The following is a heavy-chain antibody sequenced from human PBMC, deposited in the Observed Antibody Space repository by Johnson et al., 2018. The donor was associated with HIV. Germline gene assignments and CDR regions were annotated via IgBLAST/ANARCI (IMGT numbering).Heavy chain of an antibody. CDR1: GFTFSTYA. Sequence: QVQLVESGGGVVQPGRSLRLSCAASGFTFSTYAMHWVRQAPGKGLEWVAVISYDGSKMYYAHSVKGRFTISRDNSKNSLYLQMNSLRAEDTAVYYCARGRDGYSLAAFDIGGQGTMGTVSS. J-gene: IGHJ3*02. CDR3: ARGRDGYSLAAFDI. V-gene: IGHV3-30*04. D-gene: IGHD5-24*01. CDR2: ISYDGSKM.